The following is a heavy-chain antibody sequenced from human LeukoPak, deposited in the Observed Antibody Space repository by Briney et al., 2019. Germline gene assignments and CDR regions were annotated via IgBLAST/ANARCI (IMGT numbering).Heavy chain of an antibody. J-gene: IGHJ4*02. CDR2: IYYSGNT. D-gene: IGHD4-17*01. Sequence: SETLSLTCTVSGGSISSSSYYWGWIRQPPGKGLEWIGYIYYSGNTHYNPSLKRRVTISVDTSKNQFSLKLTSVTAADTAVYYCARGASDLTYDYGVNWGQGTLVTVSS. V-gene: IGHV4-61*05. CDR1: GGSISSSSYY. CDR3: ARGASDLTYDYGVN.